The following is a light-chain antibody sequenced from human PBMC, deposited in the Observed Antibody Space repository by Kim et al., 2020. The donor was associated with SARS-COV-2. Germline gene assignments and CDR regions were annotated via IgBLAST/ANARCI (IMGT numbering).Light chain of an antibody. CDR1: DLDYKY. CDR2: QDT. CDR3: QAWDSSAVV. Sequence: SYELTQPPSVAVSPGQTASITCSGDDLDYKYTSWYQQKPGQSPLLVIYQDTKRPSGIPERFSGSSSGNTATLTISGTQAMDEADYHCQAWDSSAVVFGGGTKLTVL. V-gene: IGLV3-1*01. J-gene: IGLJ2*01.